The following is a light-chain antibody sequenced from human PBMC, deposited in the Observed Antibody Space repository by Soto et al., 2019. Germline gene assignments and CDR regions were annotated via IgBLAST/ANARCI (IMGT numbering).Light chain of an antibody. V-gene: IGKV3-15*01. CDR2: GAS. CDR3: LQNNNRPVT. J-gene: IGKJ3*01. CDR1: QSVSSN. Sequence: EIVMTQSPATLSVSPGERATLSCRASQSVSSNLAWYQQKPGQAPRLLIYGASTRATGIPARFSGSGSGTEFTFTISSLQSEDFAVYYCLQNNNRPVTFGPGTKVDIK.